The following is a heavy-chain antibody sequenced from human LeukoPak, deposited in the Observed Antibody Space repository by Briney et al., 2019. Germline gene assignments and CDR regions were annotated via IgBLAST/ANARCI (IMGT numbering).Heavy chain of an antibody. CDR3: ARDGVRFLEWLRGNWFDP. CDR2: ISSSSSYI. Sequence: SGGSLRPSCAASGFTFSSYSMNWVRQAPGKGLEWVSSISSSSSYIYYADSVKGRFTISRDNAKNSLYLQMNSLRAEDTAVYYCARDGVRFLEWLRGNWFDPWGQGTLVTVSS. V-gene: IGHV3-21*01. CDR1: GFTFSSYS. D-gene: IGHD3-3*01. J-gene: IGHJ5*02.